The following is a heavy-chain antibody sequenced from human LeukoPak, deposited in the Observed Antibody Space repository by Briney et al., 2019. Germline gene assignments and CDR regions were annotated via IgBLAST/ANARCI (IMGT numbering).Heavy chain of an antibody. CDR1: GGSISSFR. Sequence: SETLSLTCTVSGGSISSFRWSWIRQPPGKGLEWIGYIYYSGSTSYNPSLKSRVTISIDTSKNQFSLKLSSVTAADTAVYYCARRPGAFTFDYWGQGILVTVSS. J-gene: IGHJ4*02. CDR3: ARRPGAFTFDY. V-gene: IGHV4-59*12. CDR2: IYYSGST. D-gene: IGHD2-2*01.